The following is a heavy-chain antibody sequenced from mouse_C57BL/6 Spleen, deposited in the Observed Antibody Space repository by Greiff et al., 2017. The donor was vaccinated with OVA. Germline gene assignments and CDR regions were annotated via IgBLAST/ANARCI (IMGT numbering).Heavy chain of an antibody. Sequence: EVNVVESGEGLVKPGGSLKLSCAASGFTFSSYAMSWVRQTPEKRLEWVAYISSGGDYIYYADTVKGRFTISRDNARNTLYLQMSSLKSEDTAMYYCTRDLYYDYDGGFDYWGQGTTLTVSS. CDR1: GFTFSSYA. CDR2: ISSGGDYI. D-gene: IGHD2-4*01. CDR3: TRDLYYDYDGGFDY. V-gene: IGHV5-9-1*02. J-gene: IGHJ2*01.